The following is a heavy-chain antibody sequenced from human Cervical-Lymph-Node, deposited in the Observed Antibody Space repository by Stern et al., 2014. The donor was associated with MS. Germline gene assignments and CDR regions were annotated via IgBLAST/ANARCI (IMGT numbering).Heavy chain of an antibody. Sequence: VQLVESGGGVVQPGRSLRLSCAASGFTFSSYGMHWVRQAPGKGLEWVAVISYDGRNKYYADSVKGRFTISRDNSKNTLYLQMNSLRAEDTAVYYCAKDSRIVGATVYYYYYYGMDVWGQGTTVTVSS. CDR2: ISYDGRNK. CDR3: AKDSRIVGATVYYYYYYGMDV. J-gene: IGHJ6*02. D-gene: IGHD1-26*01. CDR1: GFTFSSYG. V-gene: IGHV3-30*18.